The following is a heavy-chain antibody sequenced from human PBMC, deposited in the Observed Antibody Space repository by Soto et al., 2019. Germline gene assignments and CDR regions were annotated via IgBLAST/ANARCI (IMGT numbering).Heavy chain of an antibody. V-gene: IGHV3-30-3*01. CDR3: ARPDPGYDYVWGRYCYTGYYYYGMDA. CDR2: ISYDGSNK. J-gene: IGHJ6*02. Sequence: AGGSLRLSCAASGFTFSSYAMHWVRQAPGKGLEWVAVISYDGSNKYYADSVKGRFTISRDNSKNTLYLQMNSLRAEDTAVYYCARPDPGYDYVWGRYCYTGYYYYGMDAWGQGTTVTVAS. CDR1: GFTFSSYA. D-gene: IGHD3-16*02.